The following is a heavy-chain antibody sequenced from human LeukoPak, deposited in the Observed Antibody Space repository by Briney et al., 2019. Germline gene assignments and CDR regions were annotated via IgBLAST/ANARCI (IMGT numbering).Heavy chain of an antibody. CDR1: GGSISSGGYY. CDR2: IYYSGST. D-gene: IGHD6-6*01. V-gene: IGHV4-31*03. Sequence: SETLSLTCTVSGGSISSGGYYWSWLRQHPGKGLEWIGYIYYSGSTYYNPSLKSRVTISVDTSKNQFSLKLSSVTAADTAVYYCARFLGSSADFDYWGQGTLVTVSS. J-gene: IGHJ4*02. CDR3: ARFLGSSADFDY.